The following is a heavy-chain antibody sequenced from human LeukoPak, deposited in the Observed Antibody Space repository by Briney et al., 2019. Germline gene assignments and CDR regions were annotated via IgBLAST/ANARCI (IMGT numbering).Heavy chain of an antibody. V-gene: IGHV3-9*01. CDR2: ISWNSGSI. CDR3: AKDVYYDSSGYPDY. Sequence: GRSLRLSCAASGFTFDDYAMHWVRPAPGKGLEWVSGISWNSGSIGYADSVKGRFTISRSNAKNSLYLQMNSLRAEDTALYYCAKDVYYDSSGYPDYWGQGTLVTVSS. D-gene: IGHD3-22*01. J-gene: IGHJ4*02. CDR1: GFTFDDYA.